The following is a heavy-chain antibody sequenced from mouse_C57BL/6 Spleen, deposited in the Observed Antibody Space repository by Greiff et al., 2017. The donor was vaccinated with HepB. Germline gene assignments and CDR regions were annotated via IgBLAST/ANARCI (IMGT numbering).Heavy chain of an antibody. Sequence: VMLVESGPGLVAPSQSLSITCTVSGFSLTSYAISWVRQPPGKGLEWLGVIWTGGGTNYNSALKSRLSISKDNSKSQVFLKMNSLQTDDTARYYCARNDYDYDRAYAMDYWGQGTSVTVSS. V-gene: IGHV2-9-1*01. CDR2: IWTGGGT. CDR1: GFSLTSYA. D-gene: IGHD2-4*01. CDR3: ARNDYDYDRAYAMDY. J-gene: IGHJ4*01.